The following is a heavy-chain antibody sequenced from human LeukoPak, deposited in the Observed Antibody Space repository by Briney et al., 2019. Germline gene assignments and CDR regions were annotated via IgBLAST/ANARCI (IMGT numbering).Heavy chain of an antibody. CDR3: ARRFRTSASGILHHDAYDI. J-gene: IGHJ3*02. D-gene: IGHD3-10*01. Sequence: SETLSLTCTVSGGSITDHFWGWIRYTPGMGLEWIGHIYGSPTYNPSLKSRVTISDDTSENQIFLQMTSMTAADTAIYYCARRFRTSASGILHHDAYDIWGPGTEVIVSS. V-gene: IGHV4-4*09. CDR2: IYGSP. CDR1: GGSITDHF.